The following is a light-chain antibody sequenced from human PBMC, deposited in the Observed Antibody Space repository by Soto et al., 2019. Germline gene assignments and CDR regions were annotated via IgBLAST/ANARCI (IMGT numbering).Light chain of an antibody. CDR1: DNIVHW. Sequence: DIQMTQSPSTLSASVGDRVAITCRASDNIVHWVAWYQQKPGKVPKLLIYTASTLQSGVPSRFSGSGFGTDFTLTISSLQPEDVATYYCQKYNSVPLTFGGGTKVDI. V-gene: IGKV1-27*01. CDR2: TAS. CDR3: QKYNSVPLT. J-gene: IGKJ4*01.